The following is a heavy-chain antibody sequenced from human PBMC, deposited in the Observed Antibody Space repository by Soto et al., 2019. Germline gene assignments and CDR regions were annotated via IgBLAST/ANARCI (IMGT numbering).Heavy chain of an antibody. CDR1: GFTFSTYS. Sequence: EVQLVESGGGLVQPGGSLRLSCAASGFTFSTYSMSWVRQAPGKGLEWVSYINSTSNTIYYTDSVKGRFTISRDNAKNSLYLHMNSLSAEDTAVYYCARDRGCSGGICYRDLGYWGQGTLVTVSS. V-gene: IGHV3-48*01. J-gene: IGHJ4*02. CDR2: INSTSNTI. CDR3: ARDRGCSGGICYRDLGY. D-gene: IGHD2-15*01.